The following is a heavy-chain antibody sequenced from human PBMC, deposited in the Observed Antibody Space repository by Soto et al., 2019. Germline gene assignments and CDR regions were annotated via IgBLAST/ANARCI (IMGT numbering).Heavy chain of an antibody. CDR1: GGSISSSSYY. V-gene: IGHV4-39*01. Sequence: SETLSLTCTVSGGSISSSSYYWGWIRQPPGKGLEWIGSIYYSGSTYYNPSLKSRVTISVDTSKNQFSLKLSSVTAADTAVYYCASVTGDFWSGPIDYYYYGMDVWGQGTTVTVSS. D-gene: IGHD3-3*01. CDR3: ASVTGDFWSGPIDYYYYGMDV. J-gene: IGHJ6*02. CDR2: IYYSGST.